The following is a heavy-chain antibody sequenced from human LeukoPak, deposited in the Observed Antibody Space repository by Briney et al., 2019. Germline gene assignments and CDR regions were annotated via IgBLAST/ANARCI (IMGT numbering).Heavy chain of an antibody. V-gene: IGHV1-18*01. CDR3: ARSTAQGTMIVVVNNFDY. D-gene: IGHD3-22*01. CDR1: GYTFTSYG. CDR2: ISAYNGNT. J-gene: IGHJ4*02. Sequence: GASVKVSCKASGYTFTSYGISWVQQAPGQGLEWMGWISAYNGNTNYAQKLQGRVTMTTDTSTSTAYMELRSLRSDDTAVYYCARSTAQGTMIVVVNNFDYWGQGTLVTVSS.